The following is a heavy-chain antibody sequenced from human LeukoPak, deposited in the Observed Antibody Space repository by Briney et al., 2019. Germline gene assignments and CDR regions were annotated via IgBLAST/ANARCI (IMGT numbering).Heavy chain of an antibody. D-gene: IGHD3-22*01. Sequence: ASVKLSCKASGYTFTSYGISWVREAPGQGLEWMGWISAYNGNTNYAQKLQGRVTMTTDTSTSTAYMELRSLRSDDTAVYYCARDGNYYDSSGYWYWFDPWGQGTLVTVSS. CDR3: ARDGNYYDSSGYWYWFDP. J-gene: IGHJ5*02. CDR2: ISAYNGNT. CDR1: GYTFTSYG. V-gene: IGHV1-18*01.